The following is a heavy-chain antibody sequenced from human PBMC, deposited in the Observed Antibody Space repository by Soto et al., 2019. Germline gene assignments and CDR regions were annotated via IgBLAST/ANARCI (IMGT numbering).Heavy chain of an antibody. Sequence: QVQLVQSGAEVKKPGASVNVSCKASDYTFTNYGITWVRQAPGQGPEWMGWVSPYNGNTHYAQKFQGRVTMTTDTSTSKAYMELRSLRSDDTAIYYCARDGDYAYYFDYWGQGTLLTVSS. J-gene: IGHJ4*02. V-gene: IGHV1-18*01. D-gene: IGHD4-17*01. CDR1: DYTFTNYG. CDR2: VSPYNGNT. CDR3: ARDGDYAYYFDY.